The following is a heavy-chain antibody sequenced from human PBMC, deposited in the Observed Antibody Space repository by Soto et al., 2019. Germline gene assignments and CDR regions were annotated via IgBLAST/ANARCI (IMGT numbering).Heavy chain of an antibody. CDR1: GYTFTSYA. D-gene: IGHD3-16*01. CDR2: INAGNGNT. Sequence: ASVKVSCKASGYTFTSYAMHWVRQAPGQRLEWMGWINAGNGNTKYAQKLQGRVTMTTDTSTSTAYMELRSLRSNDTAIYYCAMVDVYVTPSPQDVWGQGTTVTVSS. J-gene: IGHJ6*02. CDR3: AMVDVYVTPSPQDV. V-gene: IGHV1-3*01.